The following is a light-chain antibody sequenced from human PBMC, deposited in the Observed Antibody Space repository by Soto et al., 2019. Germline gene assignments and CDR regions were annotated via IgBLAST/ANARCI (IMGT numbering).Light chain of an antibody. CDR1: QSLLHSNGNTY. Sequence: DLVVTQSPHSLPVTPGEPASISCRSSQSLLHSNGNTYLDWYLQKPGQSPQLLIYLGSNRASGVPDRFSGSGSGTDYTLRISRVEAEDVGVYYCMQVLQNPLTFGGGTKVEI. CDR2: LGS. V-gene: IGKV2-28*01. CDR3: MQVLQNPLT. J-gene: IGKJ4*01.